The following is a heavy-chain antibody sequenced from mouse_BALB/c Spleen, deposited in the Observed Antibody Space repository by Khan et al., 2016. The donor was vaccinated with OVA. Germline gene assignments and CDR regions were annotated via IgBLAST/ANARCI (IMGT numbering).Heavy chain of an antibody. CDR3: ARRGLDGILAY. Sequence: VQLQESGAELAKPGASVKMSCKASGYTFTRYWMHWVKQRPGQGLEWIGYINPSPGYTEYNQKFKDKATLTTDKSSSTAYMQLSSLTSEDAAVDYCARRGLDGILAYWGQGTLGTVSA. D-gene: IGHD2-1*01. CDR1: GYTFTRYW. V-gene: IGHV1-7*01. J-gene: IGHJ3*01. CDR2: INPSPGYT.